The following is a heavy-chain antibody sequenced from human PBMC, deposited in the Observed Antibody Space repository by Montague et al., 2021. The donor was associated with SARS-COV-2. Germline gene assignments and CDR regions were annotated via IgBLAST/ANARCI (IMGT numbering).Heavy chain of an antibody. J-gene: IGHJ6*02. D-gene: IGHD2-21*01. V-gene: IGHV3-7*01. CDR1: GFTFSNYW. CDR2: IHQDGNWI. Sequence: SLRLSCEAYGFTFSNYWMSWVRQAPGKGPEWVANIHQDGNWIYYXDSXRGRFTISRDNARKSLYLQMNSLRVEDTAIYYCARDRDWDDWCGMDVWGQGTTVTVSS. CDR3: ARDRDWDDWCGMDV.